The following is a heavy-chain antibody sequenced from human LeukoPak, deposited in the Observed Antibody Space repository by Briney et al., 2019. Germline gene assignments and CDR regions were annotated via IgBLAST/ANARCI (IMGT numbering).Heavy chain of an antibody. D-gene: IGHD1-26*01. J-gene: IGHJ5*02. CDR3: ARSSGSYGIRNWFDP. CDR2: IYYSGST. Sequence: PSETLSLTCTVSGGSISSYYWSWIRQPPGKGLEWFGYIYYSGSTNYNPSLKSRVTISVDTSKNQFSLKLSSVTAADTAVYYCARSSGSYGIRNWFDPWGQGTLVTVSS. V-gene: IGHV4-59*01. CDR1: GGSISSYY.